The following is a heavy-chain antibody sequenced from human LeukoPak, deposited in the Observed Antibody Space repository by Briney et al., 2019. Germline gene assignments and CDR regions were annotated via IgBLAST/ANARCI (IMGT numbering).Heavy chain of an antibody. CDR3: AAELELRAHFDY. CDR1: GGSISSYY. CDR2: IYTSGST. V-gene: IGHV4-4*07. Sequence: SETLSLTCTVSGGSISSYYWSWLRQPAGKGLEWIGRIYTSGSTNYNPSLKSRVTMSVDTSKNQFSLKLSSVTAADTAVYYCAAELELRAHFDYWGQGTLVTVSS. J-gene: IGHJ4*02. D-gene: IGHD1-7*01.